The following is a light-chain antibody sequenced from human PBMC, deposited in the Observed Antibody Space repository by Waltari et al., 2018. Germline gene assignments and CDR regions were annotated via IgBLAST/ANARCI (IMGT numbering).Light chain of an antibody. Sequence: QSALTQPASVSGSPGQSITISCTGSSSDVGDYKYVSWYQQHPGKAPKLIIYDVTERPSAISYRFSGSKSGNTASLTISGLRAEDEGDYYCSSYSSISTWVFGGGTQLTVL. CDR1: SSDVGDYKY. J-gene: IGLJ3*02. CDR2: DVT. CDR3: SSYSSISTWV. V-gene: IGLV2-14*03.